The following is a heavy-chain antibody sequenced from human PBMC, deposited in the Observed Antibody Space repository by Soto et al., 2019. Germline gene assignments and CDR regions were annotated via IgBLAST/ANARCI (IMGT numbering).Heavy chain of an antibody. CDR3: ARDLTAAAY. Sequence: QVQLVQSGAEVKKPGASVKVSCKASGYIFTNYYIHWVRQAPGQGLDWMAIINPLPTSGSTNYAQKVQGRVTVTRDTTTSTVYMELSSLTSEDTAIYYCARDLTAAAYWGQGTLVTVSS. V-gene: IGHV1-46*01. D-gene: IGHD6-13*01. CDR2: INPLPTSGST. J-gene: IGHJ4*02. CDR1: GYIFTNYY.